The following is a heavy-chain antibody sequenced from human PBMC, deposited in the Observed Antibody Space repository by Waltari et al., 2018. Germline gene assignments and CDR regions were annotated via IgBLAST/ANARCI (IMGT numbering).Heavy chain of an antibody. V-gene: IGHV3-30*02. CDR1: GFTLSSYG. D-gene: IGHD3-9*01. CDR3: ARGTDYCFDS. Sequence: QVQLVESGGGVVQPGGSLRLSCAASGFTLSSYGMDWVRQAPGKGLELVAFFMADGTTHYYADSVKVRLTISRDSSKNTLYLQMNSLRPEDTAVYYCARGTDYCFDSWGQGTLVTVSS. CDR2: FMADGTTH. J-gene: IGHJ4*02.